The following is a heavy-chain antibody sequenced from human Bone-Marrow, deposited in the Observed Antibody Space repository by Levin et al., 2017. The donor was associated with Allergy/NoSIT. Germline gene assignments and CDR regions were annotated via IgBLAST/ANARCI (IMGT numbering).Heavy chain of an antibody. J-gene: IGHJ3*02. D-gene: IGHD5-12*01. Sequence: GGSLRLTCAASGFTLRSAWVHWVRQVPGKGLVWVSRISEDGRTINYADSVRGRFTISRDEAKNMVFLQMNSLTDEDTANYYCARVVPSKGFAFDIWGQGTMVTV. CDR3: ARVVPSKGFAFDI. CDR1: GFTLRSAW. CDR2: ISEDGRTI. V-gene: IGHV3-74*01.